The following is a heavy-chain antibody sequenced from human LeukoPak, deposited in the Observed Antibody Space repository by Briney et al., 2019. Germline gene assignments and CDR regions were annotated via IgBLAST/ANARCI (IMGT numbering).Heavy chain of an antibody. Sequence: GGSLRLSCAASGFTFSHFWMTWVRQAPGKGLEWVASINRDGSHKAYVDSVKGRFTISRDDASLFLQMDSLRAEDTAMYYCARDSSSSYIFWGQGTLVTASS. CDR1: GFTFSHFW. CDR3: ARDSSSSYIF. CDR2: INRDGSHK. V-gene: IGHV3-7*01. D-gene: IGHD3-9*01. J-gene: IGHJ4*02.